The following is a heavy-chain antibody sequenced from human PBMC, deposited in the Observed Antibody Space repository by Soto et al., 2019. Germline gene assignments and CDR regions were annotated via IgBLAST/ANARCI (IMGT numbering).Heavy chain of an antibody. D-gene: IGHD3-22*01. Sequence: QVQLVQSGAEVKKPGSSVKVSCKASGGTFSSYAISWVRQAPGQGLEWMGVIIPIFGTANYAQKFQGRVTITADESTTTAYMELSSLRSEDTAVYYCARPTRFYYDSSGQSAWFDPWGQGTLVTVSS. CDR2: IIPIFGTA. CDR1: GGTFSSYA. CDR3: ARPTRFYYDSSGQSAWFDP. V-gene: IGHV1-69*12. J-gene: IGHJ5*02.